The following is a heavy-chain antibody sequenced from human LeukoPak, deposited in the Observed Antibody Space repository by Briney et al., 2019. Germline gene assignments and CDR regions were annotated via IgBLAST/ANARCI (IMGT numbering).Heavy chain of an antibody. CDR3: AREVNSSTWRPLDF. V-gene: IGHV4-4*07. J-gene: IGHJ4*02. Sequence: SESLSLTCTVSGGSISSYYWSWIRQPAGKGLEWIGRIYTSGSTNYNPSLKSRLTMSVDTSNNQFSLKLTSMTAADTAVYYCAREVNSSTWRPLDFWGQGTLVTVSS. CDR1: GGSISSYY. D-gene: IGHD6-13*01. CDR2: IYTSGST.